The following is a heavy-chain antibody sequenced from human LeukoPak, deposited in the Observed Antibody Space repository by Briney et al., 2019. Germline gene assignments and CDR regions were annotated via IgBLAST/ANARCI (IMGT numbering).Heavy chain of an antibody. D-gene: IGHD4-23*01. J-gene: IGHJ4*02. CDR3: ARRGGHGGSFDY. V-gene: IGHV4-59*08. CDR1: GGSIRSYY. CDR2: IYYSGRGST. Sequence: SETLSLTCTVSGGSIRSYYWSWIRQPPGKGLEWIGYIYYSGRGSTNYNSSLKSRVTISVDTSKNQFSLKLSSVTAADTAVYYCARRGGHGGSFDYWGQGTLVTVSS.